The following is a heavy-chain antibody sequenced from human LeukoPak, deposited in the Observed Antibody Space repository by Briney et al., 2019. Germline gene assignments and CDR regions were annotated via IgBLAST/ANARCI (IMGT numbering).Heavy chain of an antibody. D-gene: IGHD2-2*01. CDR2: IIPIFGTA. J-gene: IGHJ1*01. CDR3: ARPGVVAGTEWDFQH. Sequence: SVKVSCKASGYTFTSYGISWVRQAPGQGLEWMGGIIPIFGTANYAQKFQGRVTITADESTSTAYMELSSLRSEDTAVYYCARPGVVAGTEWDFQHWGQGTLVTVSS. V-gene: IGHV1-69*13. CDR1: GYTFTSYG.